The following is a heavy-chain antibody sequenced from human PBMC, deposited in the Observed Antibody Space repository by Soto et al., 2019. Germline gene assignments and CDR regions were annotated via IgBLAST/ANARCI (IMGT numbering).Heavy chain of an antibody. Sequence: SETLSLTCSVSGGSISSGDYYWTWIRQPPGKGLEWIGYISYSGSTFYNPSLKRRVTISVDRSKNQFSLKLSSVTAADTAVYYCARGQAAATAMDVWGQGTTVT. CDR3: ARGQAAATAMDV. CDR2: ISYSGST. J-gene: IGHJ6*02. CDR1: GGSISSGDYY. V-gene: IGHV4-30-4*01. D-gene: IGHD6-13*01.